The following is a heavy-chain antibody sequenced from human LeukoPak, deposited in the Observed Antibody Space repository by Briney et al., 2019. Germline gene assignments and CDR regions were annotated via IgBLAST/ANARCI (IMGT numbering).Heavy chain of an antibody. CDR2: INPNSGGT. Sequence: ASVKVSCKASGYTFTCYYMHWVRQAPGQGLEWMGWINPNSGGTNYAQKFQGWVTMTRDTSISTAYMELSRLRSDDTAVYYCARSDYGDYVSPGAFDYWGQGTLVTVSS. J-gene: IGHJ4*02. D-gene: IGHD4-17*01. CDR3: ARSDYGDYVSPGAFDY. V-gene: IGHV1-2*04. CDR1: GYTFTCYY.